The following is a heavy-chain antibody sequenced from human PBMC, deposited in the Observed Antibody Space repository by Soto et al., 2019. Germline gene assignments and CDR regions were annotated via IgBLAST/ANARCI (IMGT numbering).Heavy chain of an antibody. CDR2: IIPILGIA. Sequence: EASVKVSCKASGGTFSSYTISWVRQAPGQGLEWMGRIIPILGIANYAQKFQGRVTITADKSTSTAYMELSSLRSEDTAVYYCARDSLVRGDHYGMDVWGQGTTVTVSS. CDR1: GGTFSSYT. D-gene: IGHD3-10*01. CDR3: ARDSLVRGDHYGMDV. J-gene: IGHJ6*02. V-gene: IGHV1-69*04.